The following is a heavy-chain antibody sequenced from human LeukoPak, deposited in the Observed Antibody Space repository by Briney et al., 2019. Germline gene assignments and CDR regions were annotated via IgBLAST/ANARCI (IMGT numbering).Heavy chain of an antibody. CDR2: INPNSGGT. CDR3: ARDERGRWLQLCKHYYFDY. CDR1: GYTFTGYY. Sequence: ASLKVSCKASGYTFTGYYMHWVRQAPGQGLEWMGWINPNSGGTNYAQKFQGRVTMTRDTSISTAYMELSRLRSDDTAVYYCARDERGRWLQLCKHYYFDYWGQGTLVTVSS. D-gene: IGHD5-24*01. V-gene: IGHV1-2*02. J-gene: IGHJ4*02.